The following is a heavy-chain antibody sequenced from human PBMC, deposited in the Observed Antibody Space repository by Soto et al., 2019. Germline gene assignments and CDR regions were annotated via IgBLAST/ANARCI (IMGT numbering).Heavy chain of an antibody. CDR1: GFTFNKYW. J-gene: IGHJ6*02. V-gene: IGHV3-7*03. CDR3: AMVPPDYYGVDV. Sequence: GALRLSCAASGFTFNKYWMSWVRQAPGKGLECVANTKEDGSEKYYVDSVKGRFTISRDNAKNSLYLQMNSLRVEDTAVYYCAMVPPDYYGVDVWGQGTTVTVSS. CDR2: TKEDGSEK. D-gene: IGHD2-15*01.